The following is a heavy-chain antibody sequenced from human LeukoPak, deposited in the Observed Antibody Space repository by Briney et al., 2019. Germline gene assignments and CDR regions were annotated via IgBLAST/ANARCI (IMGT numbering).Heavy chain of an antibody. CDR2: ISSSSSYI. CDR3: ARARGSFSYFFDY. CDR1: GFTFSTYT. D-gene: IGHD1-26*01. J-gene: IGHJ4*02. V-gene: IGHV3-21*01. Sequence: GGSLRLSCAASGFTFSTYTMNWVRQAPGKGLEWVSSISSSSSYIYYADSVKGRFTISRDNSKNTLYLQMNSLRAEDTAVYYCARARGSFSYFFDYWGQGTLVTVSS.